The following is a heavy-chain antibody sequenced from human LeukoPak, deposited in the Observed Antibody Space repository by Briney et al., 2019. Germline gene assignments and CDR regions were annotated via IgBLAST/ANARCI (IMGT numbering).Heavy chain of an antibody. J-gene: IGHJ6*02. CDR3: ARHETKYSGSYYYYYGMDV. Sequence: GESLKISCEGSGYSFTTYWIAWVRQMPGEGLECMGIIYPGNSDTRYSPSFQGQVTISADKSISTAYLQWSSLKASDTAMYYCARHETKYSGSYYYYYGMDVWGQGTTVTVSS. V-gene: IGHV5-51*01. CDR1: GYSFTTYW. D-gene: IGHD1-26*01. CDR2: IYPGNSDT.